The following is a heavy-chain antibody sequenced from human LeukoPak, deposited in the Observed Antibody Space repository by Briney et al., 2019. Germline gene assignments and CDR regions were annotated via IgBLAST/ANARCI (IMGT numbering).Heavy chain of an antibody. CDR2: IKQDGSEK. D-gene: IGHD2-2*01. J-gene: IGHJ6*03. Sequence: GGSLRLSCAASGFTFSSYWMSWVRQAPGKGLEWVANIKQDGSEKYYVDSVKGRFTISRDNAKNSLYLQMNSLRAEDTAVYYCARAVVPAAPGYYYYMDVWGKGTTVSVSS. V-gene: IGHV3-7*01. CDR1: GFTFSSYW. CDR3: ARAVVPAAPGYYYYMDV.